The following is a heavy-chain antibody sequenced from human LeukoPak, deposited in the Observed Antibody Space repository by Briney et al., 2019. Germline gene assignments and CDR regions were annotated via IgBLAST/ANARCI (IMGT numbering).Heavy chain of an antibody. CDR2: INHSGST. CDR1: GDSISSTNYH. J-gene: IGHJ4*02. Sequence: PSETLSLTCAVSGDSISSTNYHWGWIRQPPGKGLEWIGEINHSGSTNYNPSLKSRVTISVDTSKNQFSLKLSSVTAADTAVYYCARGPPYCGGDCYFDYWGQGTLVTVSS. D-gene: IGHD2-21*02. CDR3: ARGPPYCGGDCYFDY. V-gene: IGHV4-39*07.